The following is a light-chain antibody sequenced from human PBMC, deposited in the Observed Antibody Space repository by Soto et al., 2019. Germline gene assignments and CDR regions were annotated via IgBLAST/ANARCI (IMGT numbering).Light chain of an antibody. CDR1: SSDVGNYNL. J-gene: IGLJ2*01. V-gene: IGLV2-23*02. Sequence: QSVLTQPASVSESPGQSITIYCTGTSSDVGNYNLVSWYQQHPGKAPKLMIYEVNKRPSGVSNRFSGSKSGNTASLTISGLQAEDEADYHCCSYAGGGTVVFGGGTKVTVL. CDR3: CSYAGGGTVV. CDR2: EVN.